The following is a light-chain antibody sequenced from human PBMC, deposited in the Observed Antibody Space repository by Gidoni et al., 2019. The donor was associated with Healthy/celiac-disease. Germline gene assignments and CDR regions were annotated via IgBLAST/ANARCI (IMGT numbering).Light chain of an antibody. V-gene: IGKV1-9*01. J-gene: IGKJ3*01. Sequence: DIQLTQSPSFLSASVGDRVTITLRASQGISSYLAWYQQKPGKAPKPLIYAASTLQRGVPSRFSVSVSGTEFTLTISSLQPEDFATYYCQQLNSYPRFTFGPGTKADIK. CDR2: AAS. CDR3: QQLNSYPRFT. CDR1: QGISSY.